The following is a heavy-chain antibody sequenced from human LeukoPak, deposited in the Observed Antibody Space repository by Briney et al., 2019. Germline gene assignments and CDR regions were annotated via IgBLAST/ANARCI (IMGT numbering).Heavy chain of an antibody. Sequence: GSLRLSCAASGFTFSSYGMHWVRQAPGKGLEWVAVIWYDESNKYYADSVKGRFTISRDNSKNTLYLQMNSLRAEDTAVYYCARVPVYDILTGPYFDYWGQGTLVTVSS. D-gene: IGHD3-9*01. CDR2: IWYDESNK. V-gene: IGHV3-33*01. CDR3: ARVPVYDILTGPYFDY. CDR1: GFTFSSYG. J-gene: IGHJ4*02.